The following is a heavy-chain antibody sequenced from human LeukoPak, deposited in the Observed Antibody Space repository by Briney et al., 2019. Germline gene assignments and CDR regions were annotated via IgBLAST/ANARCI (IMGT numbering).Heavy chain of an antibody. CDR2: ISSSSSTI. Sequence: PGGSLRLSCAASGFTFSSYSMNWVRQAPGKGLEWVSSISSSSSTIYYADSVKGRFTISRDNAKNSLYLQMNSLRAEDTAVYYCASLHTGYSSSWYGVRGDYWGQGTLVTVSS. V-gene: IGHV3-48*01. D-gene: IGHD6-13*01. CDR3: ASLHTGYSSSWYGVRGDY. CDR1: GFTFSSYS. J-gene: IGHJ4*02.